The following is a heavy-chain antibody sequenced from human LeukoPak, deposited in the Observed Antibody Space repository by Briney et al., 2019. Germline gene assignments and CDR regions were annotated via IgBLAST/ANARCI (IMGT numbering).Heavy chain of an antibody. CDR1: GGSISSGGYH. D-gene: IGHD2-15*01. Sequence: SQTLSLTCTVSGGSISSGGYHWSWIRQHPGKGLEWIGYIYYSGSTYYNPSLKSRVTISVDTSKNQFSLKLSSVTAADTAVYYCAGGGYCSGGSCNPNRRFDYWGQGTLVTVSS. CDR3: AGGGYCSGGSCNPNRRFDY. J-gene: IGHJ4*02. V-gene: IGHV4-31*03. CDR2: IYYSGST.